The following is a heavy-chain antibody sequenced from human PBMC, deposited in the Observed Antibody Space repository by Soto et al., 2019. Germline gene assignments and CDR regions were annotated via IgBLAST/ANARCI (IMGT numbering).Heavy chain of an antibody. Sequence: QLQLQESGSGLVKPSQTLSLTCAVSGGSISSGGYSWSWIRQPPGKGLEWIGYIYHSGSTYYNPPPXSXFPISVDRSKNQFSLKLSSVTAADTAVYYCARTPDIWGQGTMVTVSS. CDR2: IYHSGST. V-gene: IGHV4-30-2*01. CDR1: GGSISSGGYS. CDR3: ARTPDI. J-gene: IGHJ3*02.